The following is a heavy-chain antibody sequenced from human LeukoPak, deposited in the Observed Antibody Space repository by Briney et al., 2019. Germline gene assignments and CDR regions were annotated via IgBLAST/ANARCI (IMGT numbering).Heavy chain of an antibody. J-gene: IGHJ3*02. CDR1: GFTFDDYA. V-gene: IGHV3-9*01. D-gene: IGHD2-15*01. CDR2: ISVNSGSI. CDR3: AKDSGWSYAFDI. Sequence: GRSLRLSCAAPGFTFDDYAMHWGRQAPGKGLEWVSGISVNSGSIGYADSVKGRFTISRDNAKNSLYLQMNSLRAEATALYYCAKDSGWSYAFDIWGQGTMVTVSS.